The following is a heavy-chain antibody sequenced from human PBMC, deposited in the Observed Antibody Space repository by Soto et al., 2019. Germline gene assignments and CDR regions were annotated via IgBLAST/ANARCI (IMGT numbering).Heavy chain of an antibody. CDR1: GGSISSSNYY. CDR3: ARDRAAVASTFDY. Sequence: SETLSLTCTVSGGSISSSNYYWGWIRQPPGKGLDWIGSIYYSGTPYYNPSLKSRVTMSVDTPKNQFSLKLTSVTAADTAVYYCARDRAAVASTFDYWGPGTLVTVSS. D-gene: IGHD6-13*01. CDR2: IYYSGTP. V-gene: IGHV4-39*07. J-gene: IGHJ4*02.